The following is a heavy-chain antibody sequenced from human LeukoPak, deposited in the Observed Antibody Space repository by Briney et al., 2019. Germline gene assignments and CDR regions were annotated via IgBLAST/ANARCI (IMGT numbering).Heavy chain of an antibody. D-gene: IGHD2-2*01. J-gene: IGHJ6*02. CDR1: GYTFTGYY. V-gene: IGHV1-2*02. Sequence: ASVKVSCKASGYTFTGYYMNWVRQAPGQGLEWMGWISPNSGGTKYAQKFQGRVTMTRDTSISTAYMELSRLRSDDTAVYYCARDHCSANSCYEDYYNGLDVWGQGTTVTVSS. CDR2: ISPNSGGT. CDR3: ARDHCSANSCYEDYYNGLDV.